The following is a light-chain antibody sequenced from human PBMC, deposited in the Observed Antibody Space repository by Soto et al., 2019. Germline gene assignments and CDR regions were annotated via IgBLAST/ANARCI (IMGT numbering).Light chain of an antibody. CDR3: QQYNSYPT. V-gene: IGKV1-5*03. J-gene: IGKJ4*01. Sequence: DIKMTQSPSTLSASVGDRVTITCRASQSISSWLAWYQQKPGKAPKLLIYKASSLESGVPSRSSGSGSGTEFTLTISSLQPDDFATYYCQQYNSYPTFGGGTKVEIK. CDR2: KAS. CDR1: QSISSW.